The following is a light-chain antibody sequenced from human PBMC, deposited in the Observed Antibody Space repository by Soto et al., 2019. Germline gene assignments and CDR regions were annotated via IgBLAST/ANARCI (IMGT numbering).Light chain of an antibody. V-gene: IGKV3-11*01. CDR3: QQRSNWPPLT. J-gene: IGKJ5*01. Sequence: EILLTQSPATLSLSPGERATLSCRASQSVSSYLARYQQKPGQAPRLLIYDASNRANGIPARFSGSGSGTDLTLTISSLEPEDFSVYYYQQRSNWPPLTFGQGTRLEIK. CDR1: QSVSSY. CDR2: DAS.